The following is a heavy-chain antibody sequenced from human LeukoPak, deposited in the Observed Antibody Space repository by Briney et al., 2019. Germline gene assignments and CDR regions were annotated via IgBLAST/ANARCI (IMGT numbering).Heavy chain of an antibody. CDR2: INPNSGGT. CDR1: GYTFTGYY. D-gene: IGHD1-26*01. Sequence: ASVKVSCKASGYTFTGYYMHWVRQAPGQGLEWMGWINPNSGGTNYARKFQGRVTMTRDTSISTAYMELSRLRSDDTAVYYCARTWSRGSLGYWGQGTLVTVSS. V-gene: IGHV1-2*02. J-gene: IGHJ4*02. CDR3: ARTWSRGSLGY.